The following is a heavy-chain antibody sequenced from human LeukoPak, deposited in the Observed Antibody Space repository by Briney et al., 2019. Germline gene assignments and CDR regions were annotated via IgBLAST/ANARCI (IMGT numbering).Heavy chain of an antibody. CDR3: ARARNYYDSSDYYYEGDAFDI. D-gene: IGHD3-22*01. J-gene: IGHJ3*02. CDR1: GGSISSYH. V-gene: IGHV4-59*01. Sequence: SETLSLTRTVSGGSISSYHWSWIRQPPGKGLECIGYIYYSGSTHYNPSLKSRVTISVDTSKNQFSLKLSSVTAADTAVYFCARARNYYDSSDYYYEGDAFDIWGQGTMVTVSS. CDR2: IYYSGST.